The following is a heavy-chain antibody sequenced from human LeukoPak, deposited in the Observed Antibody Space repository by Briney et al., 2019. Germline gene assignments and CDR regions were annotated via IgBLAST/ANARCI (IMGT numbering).Heavy chain of an antibody. Sequence: GESLKISCKGSGYSFTSYWISWVRQMPGKGLEWMGRIDPSDSNTNYSPSFQGHVTISADKSINTAYLQWSRLKASDTAIYYCAGLDCSGGSCYGVDPWGQGTLVTVSS. CDR1: GYSFTSYW. CDR3: AGLDCSGGSCYGVDP. D-gene: IGHD2-15*01. J-gene: IGHJ5*02. V-gene: IGHV5-10-1*01. CDR2: IDPSDSNT.